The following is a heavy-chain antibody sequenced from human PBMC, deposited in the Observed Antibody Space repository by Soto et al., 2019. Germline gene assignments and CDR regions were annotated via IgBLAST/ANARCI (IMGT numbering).Heavy chain of an antibody. V-gene: IGHV3-7*01. J-gene: IGHJ4*02. D-gene: IGHD6-19*01. CDR3: ARYSSAWGL. Sequence: GSLRLSCAASGFTFSTYLMSWVRQAPGKGLEWVANIKYDGSETYYVDSVKGRFTISRDNAKNSLCLQMNSLRGEDTAVYYCARYSSAWGLWGQGTLVTVS. CDR1: GFTFSTYL. CDR2: IKYDGSET.